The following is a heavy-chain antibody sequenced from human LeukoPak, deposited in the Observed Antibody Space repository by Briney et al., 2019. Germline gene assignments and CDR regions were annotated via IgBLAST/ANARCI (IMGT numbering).Heavy chain of an antibody. V-gene: IGHV3-21*01. J-gene: IGHJ6*04. CDR2: ISSSSSYI. CDR1: GFTFSSYW. D-gene: IGHD3-10*01. CDR3: ARVITMVRGVIYYYGMDV. Sequence: GGSLRLSCAASGFTFSSYWMSWVRQAPGKGLEWVSSISSSSSYIYYADSVKGRFTISRDNAKNSLYLRMNSLRAEDTAVYYCARVITMVRGVIYYYGMDVWGKGTTVTVSS.